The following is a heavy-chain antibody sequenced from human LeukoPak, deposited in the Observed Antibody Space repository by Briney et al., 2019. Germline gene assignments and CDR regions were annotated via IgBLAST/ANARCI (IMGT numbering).Heavy chain of an antibody. D-gene: IGHD6-19*01. CDR3: AREPTGWCVDY. Sequence: SETLSLTCTVSGGSISSTSYYWGWGRQPPGKGLEWIESIYFTGSTYYNPSLKSRVTISVDTSKNQFSLKLRSVTATDTAVYYCAREPTGWCVDYWGQGTLVTVSS. CDR2: IYFTGST. V-gene: IGHV4-39*01. CDR1: GGSISSTSYY. J-gene: IGHJ4*02.